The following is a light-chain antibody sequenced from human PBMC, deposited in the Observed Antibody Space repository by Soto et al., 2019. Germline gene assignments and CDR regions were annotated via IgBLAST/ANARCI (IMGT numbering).Light chain of an antibody. V-gene: IGKV1-6*01. CDR1: QGIGSD. CDR2: ATS. J-gene: IGKJ1*01. Sequence: AIQMTQSPSSLSASVGDRVTITCRASQGIGSDLGWYQQKPGKAPKLLIYATSTLHSGVPSRFSGSGSGTDFTLTITSPQPEDFASYYCLQDHNYPWTFGQGTKVEI. CDR3: LQDHNYPWT.